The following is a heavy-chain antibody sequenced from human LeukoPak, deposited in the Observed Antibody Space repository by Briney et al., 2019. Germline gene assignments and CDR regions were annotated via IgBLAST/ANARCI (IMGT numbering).Heavy chain of an antibody. CDR3: VSFYETN. CDR1: GNYW. D-gene: IGHD2-2*01. J-gene: IGHJ4*02. V-gene: IGHV3-74*01. Sequence: PGGSLRLPCAASGNYWMHWVRQAPGKGLVWVSRINSDGSWTGYADSVKGRFTISKDNAKNTVYLQMNNLRAEDTTVYYCVSFYETNWGRGTLVTVSS. CDR2: INSDGSWT.